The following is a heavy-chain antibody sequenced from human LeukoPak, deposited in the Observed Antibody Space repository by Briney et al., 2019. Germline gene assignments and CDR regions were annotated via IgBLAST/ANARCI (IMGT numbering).Heavy chain of an antibody. CDR1: GGSFSGYY. CDR3: ARHYNLRYYFDY. CDR2: IYYSGST. V-gene: IGHV4-59*08. J-gene: IGHJ4*02. D-gene: IGHD1-20*01. Sequence: SETLSLTCAVYGGSFSGYYWSWIRQPPGKGLEWIGYIYYSGSTNYNPSLKSRVTISVDTSKNQFSLKLSSVTAADTAVYYCARHYNLRYYFDYWGQGTLVTVSS.